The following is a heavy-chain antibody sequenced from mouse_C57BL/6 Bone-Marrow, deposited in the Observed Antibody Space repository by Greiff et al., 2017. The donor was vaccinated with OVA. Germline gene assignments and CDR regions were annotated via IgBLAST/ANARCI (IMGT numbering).Heavy chain of an antibody. V-gene: IGHV1-54*01. J-gene: IGHJ4*01. D-gene: IGHD1-1*01. Sequence: QVQLQQSGAELVRPGTSVKVSCKASGYAFTNYLIEWVKQRPGQGLEWIGVINPGNGGTNYNEKFKGKATLTADKSSSTAYMQLSSLTSEDSAVYFCARKGYYGSSLYAMGCWGQGTSVTVSS. CDR3: ARKGYYGSSLYAMGC. CDR1: GYAFTNYL. CDR2: INPGNGGT.